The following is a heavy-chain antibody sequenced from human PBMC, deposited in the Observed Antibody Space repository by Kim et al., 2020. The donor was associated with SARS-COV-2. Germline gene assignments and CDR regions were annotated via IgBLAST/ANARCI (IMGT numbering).Heavy chain of an antibody. CDR3: ARLDIVVVPAAHNYGMDV. CDR1: GGTFSSYA. Sequence: SVKVSCKASGGTFSSYAISWVRQAPGQGLEWMGGIIPIFGTANYAQKFQGRVTITADESTSTAYMELSSLRSEDTAVYYCARLDIVVVPAAHNYGMDVWGQGTTVTVSS. D-gene: IGHD2-2*01. V-gene: IGHV1-69*13. CDR2: IIPIFGTA. J-gene: IGHJ6*02.